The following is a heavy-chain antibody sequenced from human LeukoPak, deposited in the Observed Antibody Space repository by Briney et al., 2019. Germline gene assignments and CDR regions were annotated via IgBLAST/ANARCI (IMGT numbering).Heavy chain of an antibody. CDR2: SSGSGGST. D-gene: IGHD3-22*01. V-gene: IGHV3-23*01. J-gene: IGHJ4*02. Sequence: GGSLRLSCAASGFTFSSYAMSWVRQAPGKGLEWVSASSGSGGSTYYADSVKGRSTISRDNSKNTLYLQMDSLRAEDTAVYYCAKGPAFYYDSSGSYFDFWGQGTLVTVSS. CDR3: AKGPAFYYDSSGSYFDF. CDR1: GFTFSSYA.